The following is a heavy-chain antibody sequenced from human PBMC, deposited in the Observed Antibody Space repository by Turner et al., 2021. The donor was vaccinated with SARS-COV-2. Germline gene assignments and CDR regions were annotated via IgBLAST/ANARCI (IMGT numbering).Heavy chain of an antibody. CDR2: FDPEDAET. J-gene: IGHJ4*02. D-gene: IGHD2-21*02. CDR3: ATGYAYCGGDCSIDY. V-gene: IGHV1-24*01. CDR1: GYTLTELS. Sequence: QVQLVQSGAEVKKPGASVKVSCKVSGYTLTELSMHWVRQAPGKGLEWMGGFDPEDAETIYAQKFQGRVTMTEDTSADTAYMELSSLRSEDTAVYYCATGYAYCGGDCSIDYWGQGTLVNVSS.